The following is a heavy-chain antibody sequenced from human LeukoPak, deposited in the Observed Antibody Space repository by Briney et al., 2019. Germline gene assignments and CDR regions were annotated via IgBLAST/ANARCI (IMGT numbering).Heavy chain of an antibody. V-gene: IGHV1-69*05. CDR3: ARAIDCSSTSCFSRVVNT. J-gene: IGHJ5*02. D-gene: IGHD2-2*01. CDR1: GGTFSSYA. Sequence: SVKISCKASGGTFSSYAISWVRQAPGQGLEWMGRIIPIFGTANYAQKFQGRVTITTDESTSTAYMELSSLRSEDTAVYYCARAIDCSSTSCFSRVVNTWGQGTLVTVSS. CDR2: IIPIFGTA.